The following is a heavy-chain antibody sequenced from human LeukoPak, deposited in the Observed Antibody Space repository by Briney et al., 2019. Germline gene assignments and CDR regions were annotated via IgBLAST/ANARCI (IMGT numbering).Heavy chain of an antibody. CDR1: GGSISSYY. V-gene: IGHV4-59*01. D-gene: IGHD2-21*02. Sequence: VKPSETLSLTCTVSGGSISSYYWSWIRQPPGKGLEWIGYIYYSGSTNYNPSLKSRVTISVDTSKNQFSLKLSSVTAADTAVYYCAREPCGGDCYSGYFDYWDQGTLVTVSS. CDR2: IYYSGST. CDR3: AREPCGGDCYSGYFDY. J-gene: IGHJ4*02.